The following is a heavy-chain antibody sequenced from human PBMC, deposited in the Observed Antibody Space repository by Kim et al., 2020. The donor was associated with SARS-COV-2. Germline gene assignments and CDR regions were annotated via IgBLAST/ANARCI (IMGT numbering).Heavy chain of an antibody. J-gene: IGHJ6*02. V-gene: IGHV3-23*01. Sequence: AAALKGRFTITRDKSKSTLYLQMNSLRAEDTAVYYCAKVHVYYYYGLDVWGQGTTVTVSS. CDR3: AKVHVYYYYGLDV.